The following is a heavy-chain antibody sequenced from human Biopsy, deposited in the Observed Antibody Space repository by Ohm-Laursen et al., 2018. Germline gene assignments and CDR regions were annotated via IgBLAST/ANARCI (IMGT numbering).Heavy chain of an antibody. CDR1: GGTFSNYA. D-gene: IGHD3/OR15-3a*01. V-gene: IGHV1-69*10. CDR3: ATPFQHYDSWDGYPPFDH. Sequence: SVKVSCKASGGTFSNYAISWVRQAPGEGLEWMGGIIAVSGLVNYAPKFQGRVSITADKSTTTAYMELSNLKSEDTAVYYCATPFQHYDSWDGYPPFDHWGQGTLVTVSS. J-gene: IGHJ4*02. CDR2: IIAVSGLV.